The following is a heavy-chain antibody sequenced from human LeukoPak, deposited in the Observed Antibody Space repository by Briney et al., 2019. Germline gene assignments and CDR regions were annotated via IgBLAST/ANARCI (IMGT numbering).Heavy chain of an antibody. CDR2: IKSKTDGGTT. Sequence: PGGSLRLPCAASGFTFSNAWMSWVRQAPGKGLEWVGRIKSKTDGGTTDYAAPVKGRFTISRDDSKNTLYLQMNSLKTEDTAVYYCTTDCARGWFHFDYWGQGTLVTVSS. V-gene: IGHV3-15*01. CDR1: GFTFSNAW. D-gene: IGHD6-19*01. J-gene: IGHJ4*02. CDR3: TTDCARGWFHFDY.